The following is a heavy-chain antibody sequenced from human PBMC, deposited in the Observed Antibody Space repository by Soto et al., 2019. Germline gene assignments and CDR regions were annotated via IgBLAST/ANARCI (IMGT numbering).Heavy chain of an antibody. CDR3: AKGEGYYYDSRGLSFSWFDA. CDR1: GGAITSGGYS. D-gene: IGHD3-22*01. Sequence: SETLSLTXNVSGGAITSGGYSWSWIRQPQGKGLNLIGSVSSSGTTYYSPNLKGRITISMDYDQTPFSLSLISVTVTATDVYAFAKGEGYYYDSRGLSFSWFDAGGQGALVTVS. V-gene: IGHV4-30-2*01. J-gene: IGHJ5*02. CDR2: VSSSGTT.